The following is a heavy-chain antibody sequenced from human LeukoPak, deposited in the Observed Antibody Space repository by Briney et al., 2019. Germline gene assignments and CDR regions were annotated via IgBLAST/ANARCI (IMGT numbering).Heavy chain of an antibody. Sequence: SETLSLTCTVSGGSTSSYYWSWIRQPPGKGLEWIGYIYTSGSTNYNPSLKSRVTISVDTSKNQFSLKLSSVTAADTAVYYCARFYCSGGSCYYYYYMDVWGKGTTVTVSS. D-gene: IGHD2-15*01. V-gene: IGHV4-4*09. CDR2: IYTSGST. J-gene: IGHJ6*03. CDR3: ARFYCSGGSCYYYYYMDV. CDR1: GGSTSSYY.